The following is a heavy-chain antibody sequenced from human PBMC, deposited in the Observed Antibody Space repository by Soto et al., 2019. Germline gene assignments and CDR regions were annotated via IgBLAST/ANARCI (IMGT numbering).Heavy chain of an antibody. V-gene: IGHV4-4*02. J-gene: IGHJ4*02. CDR3: ARGPPIVGNTTPLDS. CDR2: IYHAGST. D-gene: IGHD1-26*01. Sequence: QVQLQESGPRLVKPSGTLSLTCTVSGGSITNSNWWSWVRLPPAKGLEWIGDIYHAGSTKYNPSLEPPVTLSVDTSNNQFALTWTSVTAADTAVYFCARGPPIVGNTTPLDSWGQGTLVTVS. CDR1: GGSITNSNW.